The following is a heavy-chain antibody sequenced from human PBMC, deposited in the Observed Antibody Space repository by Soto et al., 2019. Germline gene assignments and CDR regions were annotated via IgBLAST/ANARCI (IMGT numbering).Heavy chain of an antibody. Sequence: QVQLQESGPGLVKPSETLSLTCTVSGGSISSGGYYWSWIRLHPGKGLEWIGYIYYSGSTYYNPSLKSRVTISVDTSKNQFSLKLSSVTAADTAVYYCARERRMTTVTTRAFDIWGQGTMVTVSS. D-gene: IGHD4-17*01. V-gene: IGHV4-31*03. CDR1: GGSISSGGYY. CDR2: IYYSGST. CDR3: ARERRMTTVTTRAFDI. J-gene: IGHJ3*02.